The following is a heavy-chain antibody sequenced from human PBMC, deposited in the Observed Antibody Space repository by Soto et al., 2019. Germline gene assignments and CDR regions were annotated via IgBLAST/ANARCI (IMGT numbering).Heavy chain of an antibody. Sequence: PSETLSLTCTVSGGSISSSSFHWGWIRQPPGKGLEWIGSIYYSGSTYYSRSLKSRVTISVDTSKNQFSLKRSSVTAADTAVYYCARRERAAGTDWWFDPWGQGTLVT. V-gene: IGHV4-39*01. CDR1: GGSISSSSFH. J-gene: IGHJ5*02. CDR2: IYYSGST. D-gene: IGHD6-13*01. CDR3: ARRERAAGTDWWFDP.